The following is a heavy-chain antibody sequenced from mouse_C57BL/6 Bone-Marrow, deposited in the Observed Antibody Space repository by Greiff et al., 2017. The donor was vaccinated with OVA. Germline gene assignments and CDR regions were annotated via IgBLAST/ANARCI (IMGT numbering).Heavy chain of an antibody. Sequence: VQLQQSGAELVRPGASVKLSCTASGFNIKDDYMHWVKQRPEQGLEWIGWIYPENGDTEYASKFQGKATITADTSSNTAYLQLSSLTSEDTAVYYCTYRGPDGYYSSYFGGWGTGTTVTVSS. V-gene: IGHV14-4*01. J-gene: IGHJ1*03. CDR1: GFNIKDDY. D-gene: IGHD2-3*01. CDR3: TYRGPDGYYSSYFGG. CDR2: IYPENGDT.